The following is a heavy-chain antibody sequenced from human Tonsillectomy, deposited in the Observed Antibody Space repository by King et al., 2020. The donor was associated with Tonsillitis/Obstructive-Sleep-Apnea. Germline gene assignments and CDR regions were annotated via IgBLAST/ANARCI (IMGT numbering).Heavy chain of an antibody. J-gene: IGHJ6*04. CDR1: GFTFSSYG. Sequence: VQLVESVGGVVQPGRSLRLSCAASGFTFSSYGMHWVRQAPGKGLVWVAVIWYDGSNKYYADSVKGRFTSARDNSKNTLYLQMNSLRAEDTAVYYCARDRSDYGGGLDVWGKGTTVTVSS. CDR2: IWYDGSNK. D-gene: IGHD4-23*01. CDR3: ARDRSDYGGGLDV. V-gene: IGHV3-33*01.